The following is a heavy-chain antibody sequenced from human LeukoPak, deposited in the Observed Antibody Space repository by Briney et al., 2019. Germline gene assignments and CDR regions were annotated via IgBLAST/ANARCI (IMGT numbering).Heavy chain of an antibody. CDR3: ARNKNIDIVFAAPYLGYYYGMDV. Sequence: GESLKISCKGSGYTFTTYWIGWVRQMPGKGLEWMGIIYPGDSDTKYSPSFQGQVTISVDKSISTAYLQWSSLKASDTAIYYCARNKNIDIVFAAPYLGYYYGMDVWGQGTPVTVSS. V-gene: IGHV5-51*01. CDR2: IYPGDSDT. J-gene: IGHJ6*02. D-gene: IGHD5-12*01. CDR1: GYTFTTYW.